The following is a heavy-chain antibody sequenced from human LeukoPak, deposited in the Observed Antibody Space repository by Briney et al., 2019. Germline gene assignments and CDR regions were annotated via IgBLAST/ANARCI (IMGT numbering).Heavy chain of an antibody. J-gene: IGHJ4*02. CDR1: GFPFRSYS. CDR2: IKPDGTTK. D-gene: IGHD6-13*01. CDR3: ARSIPYGTTWYGRSDY. Sequence: GGSLRLSCAASGFPFRSYSMTWVRQAPGKGLEWVANIKPDGTTKFYVDSVKGRFTISRDNALNSLYLQMNSLRAEDTAIYYCARSIPYGTTWYGRSDYWGQGTLVTVSS. V-gene: IGHV3-7*03.